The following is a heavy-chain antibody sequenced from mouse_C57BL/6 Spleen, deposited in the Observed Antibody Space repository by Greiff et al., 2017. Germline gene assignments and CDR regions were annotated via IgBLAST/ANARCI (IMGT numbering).Heavy chain of an antibody. CDR1: GFTFSSYA. V-gene: IGHV5-4*01. CDR3: ARDTGGYYAMDY. D-gene: IGHD1-1*01. Sequence: EVKLVESGGGLVKPGGSLKLSCAASGFTFSSYAMSWVRQTPEKRLEWVATISDGGSYTYYPDNVKGRFTISRDNAKNNLYLQMSHLKSEDTAMYYCARDTGGYYAMDYWGQGTSVTVAS. J-gene: IGHJ4*01. CDR2: ISDGGSYT.